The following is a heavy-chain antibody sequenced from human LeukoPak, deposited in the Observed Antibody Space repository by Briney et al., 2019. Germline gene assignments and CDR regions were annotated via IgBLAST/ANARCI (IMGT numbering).Heavy chain of an antibody. CDR1: GGTFSSYA. J-gene: IGHJ4*02. CDR2: VITMLGTG. Sequence: ASVKVSCKVSGGTFSSYAISWVRQAPGQGLEWMGRVITMLGTGDSVQKFQGRVTITADTSTSTAYMELTSLRSEDTAVYYCAKWSGYQDYWGQGTLVIVSS. V-gene: IGHV1-69*04. D-gene: IGHD3-3*01. CDR3: AKWSGYQDY.